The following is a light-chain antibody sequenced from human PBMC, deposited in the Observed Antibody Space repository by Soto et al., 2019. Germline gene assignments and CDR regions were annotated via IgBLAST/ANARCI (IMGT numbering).Light chain of an antibody. CDR3: QQYGSSPRYT. CDR1: QSVSSSY. Sequence: EIVLTQSPGTLSLSPGERATLSCRASQSVSSSYLAWYQQKTGQAPRLLIYGASSRATGIPDRFSGSGSGTDFTLTISRLEPEDVAVYYCQQYGSSPRYTFGQGTKLEIK. V-gene: IGKV3-20*01. CDR2: GAS. J-gene: IGKJ2*01.